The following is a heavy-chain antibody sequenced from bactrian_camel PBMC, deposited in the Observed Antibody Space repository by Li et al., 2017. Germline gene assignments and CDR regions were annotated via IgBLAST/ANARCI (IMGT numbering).Heavy chain of an antibody. CDR3: APDAGQSRCSNGYCYCA. D-gene: IGHD2*01. CDR2: ISGGGSI. J-gene: IGHJ4*01. CDR1: GGGMHVRD. Sequence: HVQLVESGGGSVQAGGSLRLSCTGSGGGMHVRDMGWFRQVPGREREGVATISGGGSITYADSVKGRFTISRDNDKNTLYLHMSSLKPEDTAVYYCAPDAGQSRCSNGYCYCAWGEGTKVTGS. V-gene: IGHV3S53*01.